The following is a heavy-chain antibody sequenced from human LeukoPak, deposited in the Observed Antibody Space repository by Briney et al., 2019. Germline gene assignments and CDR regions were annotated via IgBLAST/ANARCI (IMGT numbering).Heavy chain of an antibody. V-gene: IGHV4-39*07. CDR3: ARAPHCSSTTCYQGGYYFDY. CDR1: GGSVSSGTYY. J-gene: IGHJ4*02. Sequence: SETLSLTCTVSGGSVSSGTYYWGWIRQPPGKGLEWIGSIYHSDTTYYNPSLRSRVTVSADTSKNQFSLKLSSVTAADTAVYYCARAPHCSSTTCYQGGYYFDYWGQGTLVSVSS. D-gene: IGHD2-2*01. CDR2: IYHSDTT.